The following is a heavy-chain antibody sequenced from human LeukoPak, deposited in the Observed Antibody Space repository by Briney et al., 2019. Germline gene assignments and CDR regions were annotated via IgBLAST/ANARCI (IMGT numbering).Heavy chain of an antibody. D-gene: IGHD6-13*01. CDR1: GFTFSSYG. CDR3: AKRGYSSSWLDY. CDR2: IRYDGSNK. J-gene: IGHJ4*02. Sequence: GGSLRLSCAASGFTFSSYGMHWVRQAPGKGLEWVAFIRYDGSNKYYADSVKGRFTISRDNSKNTLYLQMNSLRAEDTAVYYCAKRGYSSSWLDYWGQGTLVTVSS. V-gene: IGHV3-30*02.